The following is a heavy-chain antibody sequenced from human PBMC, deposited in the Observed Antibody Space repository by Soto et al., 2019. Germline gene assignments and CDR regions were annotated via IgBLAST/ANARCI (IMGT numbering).Heavy chain of an antibody. CDR2: ISKNGIDI. Sequence: GGSLRLSCAASGFSFSTYEMNWVRQAPGKGLEWVSYISKNGIDIYYADSVKGRFTISRDTSKNTLYLQMNTLRAEDTAVYYCAKQAGYSSDPFDYWGQGTLVTVSS. CDR1: GFSFSTYE. CDR3: AKQAGYSSDPFDY. J-gene: IGHJ4*02. V-gene: IGHV3-48*03. D-gene: IGHD6-19*01.